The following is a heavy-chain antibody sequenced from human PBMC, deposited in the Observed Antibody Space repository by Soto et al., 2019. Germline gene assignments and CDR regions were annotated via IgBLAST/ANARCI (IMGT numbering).Heavy chain of an antibody. CDR1: GFTFSTYA. J-gene: IGHJ4*02. CDR2: ISGSAGRT. Sequence: GGSLRLSFAGSGFTFSTYAMSWVPQAPGKGLEWVSAISGSAGRTYYADSVKGRFTISRDNSGNTLYLQMNSLRAEDAAVYYCAKDTSTSNDHYGTFDYWGQGTLVTGSS. CDR3: AKDTSTSNDHYGTFDY. D-gene: IGHD4-17*01. V-gene: IGHV3-23*01.